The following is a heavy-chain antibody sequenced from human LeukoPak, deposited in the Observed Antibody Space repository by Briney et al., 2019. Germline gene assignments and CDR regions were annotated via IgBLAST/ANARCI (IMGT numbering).Heavy chain of an antibody. J-gene: IGHJ4*02. V-gene: IGHV4-30-2*01. CDR2: INHSGST. CDR1: GGSISSGGCY. CDR3: ASVNSTPYP. Sequence: SQTLSLTCTVSGGSISSGGCYWSWIRQPPGKGLEWIGEINHSGSTNYNPSLKSRVTISVDTSKNQFSLKLSSVTAADTAVYYCASVNSTPYPWGQGTLVTVSS. D-gene: IGHD2-15*01.